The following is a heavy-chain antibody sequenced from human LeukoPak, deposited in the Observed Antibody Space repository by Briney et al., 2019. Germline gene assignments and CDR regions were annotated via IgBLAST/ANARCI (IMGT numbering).Heavy chain of an antibody. D-gene: IGHD2-15*01. V-gene: IGHV3-7*01. J-gene: IGHJ6*02. CDR1: GFTFSSYW. CDR2: IQQDGSEE. Sequence: PGGSLRLSCAASGFTFSSYWMNWVRQAPGKGLEWVANIQQDGSEEYYVDSVKGRFTISRDNAKNSLYLQMNSLRAEDTAVYYCARQDAPPYQSHYGMDVWGQGTTVTVSS. CDR3: ARQDAPPYQSHYGMDV.